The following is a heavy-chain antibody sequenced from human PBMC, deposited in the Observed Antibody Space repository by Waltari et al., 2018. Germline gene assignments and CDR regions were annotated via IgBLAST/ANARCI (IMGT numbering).Heavy chain of an antibody. J-gene: IGHJ5*02. D-gene: IGHD2-15*01. V-gene: IGHV1-69-2*01. CDR3: SRSGSDDWFDP. CDR2: GGPKEGET. Sequence: EVQLLQSGAEVKTPGATVKISCKSSGYTFTDYYIHWVKQTPGKGLEWMGRGGPKEGETIYAEKFQDMVTISAETSTDTVYMIMNGLRFDDTALYFCSRSGSDDWFDPWGRGTPVTVVS. CDR1: GYTFTDYY.